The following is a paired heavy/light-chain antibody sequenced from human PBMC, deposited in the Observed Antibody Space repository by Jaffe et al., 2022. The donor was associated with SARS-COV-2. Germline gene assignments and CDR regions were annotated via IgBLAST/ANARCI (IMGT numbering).Heavy chain of an antibody. CDR3: ARVVAGYNSGWYYATPDY. Sequence: EVHLVESGGGLVQPGGSLRLSCAASGFTFSDYYMDWVRQAPGKGLEWVGRTRNKANSYTTDYAASVKGRFTISRDDSKNSLYLQMNSLKTEDTAVYYCARVVAGYNSGWYYATPDYWGQGTLVTVSS. V-gene: IGHV3-72*01. D-gene: IGHD6-19*01. CDR2: TRNKANSYTT. CDR1: GFTFSDYY. J-gene: IGHJ4*02.
Light chain of an antibody. V-gene: IGLV1-44*01. CDR2: SNN. CDR3: AAWDDSLNGLV. J-gene: IGLJ3*02. Sequence: QSVLTQPPSASGTPGQRVTISCSGSSSNIGSNTVNWYQQLPGTAPKFLIYSNNQRPSGVPDRFSGSKSGTSASLAISGLQSEDEADYYCAAWDDSLNGLVFGGGTKLTVL. CDR1: SSNIGSNT.